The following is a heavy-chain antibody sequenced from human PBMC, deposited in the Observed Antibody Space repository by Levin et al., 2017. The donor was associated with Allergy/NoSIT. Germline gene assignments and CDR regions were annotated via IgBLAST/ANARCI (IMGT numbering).Heavy chain of an antibody. V-gene: IGHV3-33*01. CDR3: ARGSQQLLKFLDY. J-gene: IGHJ4*02. Sequence: GESLKTSCAASGFTFSSYGMHWVRQAPGKGLEWVAVTWFDGSNRYYTDSVKGRFTISRDNSKNTLFLQMDSLRDDDTAVYYCARGSQQLLKFLDYWGQGTLVTV. CDR2: TWFDGSNR. D-gene: IGHD2-21*02. CDR1: GFTFSSYG.